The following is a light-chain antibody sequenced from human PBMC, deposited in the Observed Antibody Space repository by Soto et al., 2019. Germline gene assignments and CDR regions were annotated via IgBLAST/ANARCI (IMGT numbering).Light chain of an antibody. V-gene: IGKV3-20*01. CDR3: QQFGSSIPHS. J-gene: IGKJ2*01. Sequence: EIVMTQSPGTLSLSPGERATISCRASQVIGSSYLAWYHQKSGQAPRLLIYGASIRATAIPDRFSGSGSGTDCTLTISRLEPEDFGVYYCQQFGSSIPHSFGQGTKLEIK. CDR2: GAS. CDR1: QVIGSSY.